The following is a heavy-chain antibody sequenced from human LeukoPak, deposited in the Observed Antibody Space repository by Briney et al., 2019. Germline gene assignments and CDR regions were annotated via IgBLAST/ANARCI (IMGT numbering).Heavy chain of an antibody. CDR3: ARGVYSYGYIGGFFDY. J-gene: IGHJ4*02. CDR2: ISYDGSNK. CDR1: GFTFSSYA. V-gene: IGHV3-30-3*01. D-gene: IGHD5-18*01. Sequence: GGSLRLSCAVSGFTFSSYAMHWVRQAPGKGLEWVAVISYDGSNKYYADSVKGRFTISRDNSKNTLYLQMNSLRAEDTAVYYCARGVYSYGYIGGFFDYWGQGTLVTVSS.